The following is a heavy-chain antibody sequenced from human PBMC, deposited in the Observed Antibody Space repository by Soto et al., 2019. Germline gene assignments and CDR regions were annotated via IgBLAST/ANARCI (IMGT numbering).Heavy chain of an antibody. CDR3: ARAILSFEYPSSYMDV. CDR2: IWYGGSNK. Sequence: GGFLRLSCAASGFNFSSYGIHWVRQAPGKGLEWVAVIWYGGSNKYYADSVKGRFTISRDNSKNTLYLQMNSLRAEDTAVYYCARAILSFEYPSSYMDVWGKGTTVTVSS. D-gene: IGHD2-2*01. J-gene: IGHJ6*03. CDR1: GFNFSSYG. V-gene: IGHV3-33*01.